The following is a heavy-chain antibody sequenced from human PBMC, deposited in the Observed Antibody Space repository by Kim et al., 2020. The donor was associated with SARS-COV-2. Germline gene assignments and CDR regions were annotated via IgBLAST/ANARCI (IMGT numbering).Heavy chain of an antibody. CDR1: GFTFSSYW. J-gene: IGHJ6*04. CDR3: ARAPYSSGWYVIPGNYYYGMGV. CDR2: INSDGSST. D-gene: IGHD6-19*01. V-gene: IGHV3-74*01. Sequence: GGSLRLSCAASGFTFSSYWMHWVRQAPGKGLVWVSRINSDGSSTSYADSVKGRFTISRDNAKNTLYLQMNSLRAEDTAVYYCARAPYSSGWYVIPGNYYYGMGVRGKGTTVTVSS.